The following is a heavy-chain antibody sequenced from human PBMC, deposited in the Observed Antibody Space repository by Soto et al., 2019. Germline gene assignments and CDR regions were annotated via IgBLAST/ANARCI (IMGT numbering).Heavy chain of an antibody. CDR1: GFTFSSYA. D-gene: IGHD2-2*01. V-gene: IGHV3-23*01. J-gene: IGHJ5*02. CDR2: ISGNRDNT. Sequence: GGSLRLSCAASGFTFSSYAMTWVRQAPGKGLEWVSGISGNRDNTYYADSVKGRFTISRDNSMNTLYLQMNNLRAEDTAVYYCAKGFTTSPRYNWFDPWGQGTLVTVSS. CDR3: AKGFTTSPRYNWFDP.